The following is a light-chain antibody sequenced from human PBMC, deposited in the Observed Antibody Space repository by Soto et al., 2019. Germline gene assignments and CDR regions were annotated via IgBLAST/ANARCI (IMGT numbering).Light chain of an antibody. CDR1: SSDVGGYKY. V-gene: IGLV2-14*01. CDR2: DVS. Sequence: QSVLTQPASVSGSPVQSITISCTGTSSDVGGYKYVSWYQQYPGKAPKLMMYDVSNRPSGVSNRFSGSKSGNTASLTISGLQAEDEADYYCSSYTSSSPCVFGTGPKVTVL. CDR3: SSYTSSSPCV. J-gene: IGLJ1*01.